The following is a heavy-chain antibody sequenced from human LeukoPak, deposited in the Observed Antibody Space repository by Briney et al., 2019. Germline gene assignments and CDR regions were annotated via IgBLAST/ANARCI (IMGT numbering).Heavy chain of an antibody. V-gene: IGHV3-7*01. CDR2: INQDGSEK. CDR1: GFTFSSYW. CDR3: ARDKIVGATNLDY. Sequence: GGSLRLSCAASGFTFSSYWMSWVRQAPGKGLEWVTNINQDGSEKYYVDSVKGRFTISRDNAKNSLYLQMNSLRAEDTAAYYCARDKIVGATNLDYWGQGTLVTVSS. D-gene: IGHD1-26*01. J-gene: IGHJ4*02.